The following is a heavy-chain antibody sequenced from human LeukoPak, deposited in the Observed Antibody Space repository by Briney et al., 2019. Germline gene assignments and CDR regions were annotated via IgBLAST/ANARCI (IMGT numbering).Heavy chain of an antibody. D-gene: IGHD3-22*01. CDR3: ARARNYYDSSGYYYYYYYMDV. J-gene: IGHJ6*03. Sequence: GGTLRLSCAASGFTFSSYGMSWVRQAPGKGLEWVSAISGSGGSTYYADSVKGRFTISRDNSKNTLYLQMNSLRAEDTAVYYCARARNYYDSSGYYYYYYYMDVWGKGTTVTISS. CDR2: ISGSGGST. V-gene: IGHV3-23*01. CDR1: GFTFSSYG.